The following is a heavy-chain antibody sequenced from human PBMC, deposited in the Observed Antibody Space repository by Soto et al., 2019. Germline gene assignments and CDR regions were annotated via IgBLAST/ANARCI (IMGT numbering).Heavy chain of an antibody. CDR1: GFTFSTFA. Sequence: EVQLLESGGGLAQPGGSLRLSCAASGFTFSTFAMSWVRQAPGKGLEWVSVISDSGTTYYADSVKGRFTISRDNSKNTLYLQVSSLRAEDTAVYYCAKDSRCSITSCHIDYWGQGSLVTVSS. CDR3: AKDSRCSITSCHIDY. V-gene: IGHV3-23*01. D-gene: IGHD2-2*01. CDR2: ISDSGTT. J-gene: IGHJ4*02.